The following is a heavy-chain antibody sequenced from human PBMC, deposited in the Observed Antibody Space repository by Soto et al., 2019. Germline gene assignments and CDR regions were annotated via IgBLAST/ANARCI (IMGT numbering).Heavy chain of an antibody. Sequence: PGESLKISCKGSGYSFTSYWIGWVRQMPGKGLEWMGIIYPGASDTRYSPSFQGQVTISADKSISTAYLQWSSLKASDTAMYYCARQGRADFWSGLAYYYYGMDVWGQGTTVTVSS. D-gene: IGHD3-3*01. J-gene: IGHJ6*02. CDR3: ARQGRADFWSGLAYYYYGMDV. V-gene: IGHV5-51*01. CDR1: GYSFTSYW. CDR2: IYPGASDT.